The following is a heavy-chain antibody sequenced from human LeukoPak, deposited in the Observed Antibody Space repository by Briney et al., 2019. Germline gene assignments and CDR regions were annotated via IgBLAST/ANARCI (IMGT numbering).Heavy chain of an antibody. J-gene: IGHJ4*02. D-gene: IGHD1-26*01. CDR1: GYTFTSYD. CDR3: ARGRRGIVGADTIDYFDY. V-gene: IGHV1-8*03. CDR2: MNPNSGNT. Sequence: ASVKLSCKASGYTFTSYDINWVRQATGQGLEWMGWMNPNSGNTGYAQKIQGRVTITRNNSISTAYMELSSLRSEDTAVYYCARGRRGIVGADTIDYFDYWGQASLVPVSS.